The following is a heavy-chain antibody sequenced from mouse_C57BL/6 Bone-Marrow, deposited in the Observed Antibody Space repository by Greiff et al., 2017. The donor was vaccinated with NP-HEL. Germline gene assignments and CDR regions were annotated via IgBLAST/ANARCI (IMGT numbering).Heavy chain of an antibody. CDR1: GYTFTSYW. D-gene: IGHD1-1*01. J-gene: IGHJ4*01. CDR3: AKGITTVVVPYAMDY. V-gene: IGHV1-55*01. Sequence: QVQLQQPGAELVKPGASVKMSCKASGYTFTSYWITWVKQRPGQGLEWIGDIYPGSGSTNYNEKFKSKATLTVDTSSSTAYMQLSSLTSEDSAVYYCAKGITTVVVPYAMDYWGQGTSVTVSS. CDR2: IYPGSGST.